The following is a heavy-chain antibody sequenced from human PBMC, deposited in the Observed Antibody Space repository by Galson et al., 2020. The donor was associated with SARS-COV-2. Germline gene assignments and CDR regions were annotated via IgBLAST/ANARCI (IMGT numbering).Heavy chain of an antibody. V-gene: IGHV4-59*13. Sequence: SETLSLTCTVSGGSISSYYWSWIRQPPGKGLEWIGYIYYSGSTNYNPSLKSRVTISVDTSKNQFSLKLSSVTAADTAVYYCAREAAYYYGSGSYLKSRHAFDIWGQGTMVTVSS. CDR1: GGSISSYY. J-gene: IGHJ3*02. D-gene: IGHD3-10*01. CDR3: AREAAYYYGSGSYLKSRHAFDI. CDR2: IYYSGST.